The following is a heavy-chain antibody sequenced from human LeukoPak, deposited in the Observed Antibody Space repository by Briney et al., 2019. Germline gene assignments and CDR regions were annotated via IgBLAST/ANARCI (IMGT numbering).Heavy chain of an antibody. D-gene: IGHD5-18*01. CDR2: ISYDGSNK. CDR3: ARDSPAMVLNYYYYYMDV. Sequence: GGSLRLSCAASGFTFSSYAMHWVRQAPGKGLEWVAGISYDGSNKYYADSVKGRFTISRDNSKNTLYLQMNSLRAEDTAVYYCARDSPAMVLNYYYYYMDVWGKGTTVTVSS. J-gene: IGHJ6*03. V-gene: IGHV3-30*04. CDR1: GFTFSSYA.